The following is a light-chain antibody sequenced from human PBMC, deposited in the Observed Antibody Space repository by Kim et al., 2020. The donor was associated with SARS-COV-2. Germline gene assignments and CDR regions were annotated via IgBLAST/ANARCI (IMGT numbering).Light chain of an antibody. J-gene: IGLJ1*01. V-gene: IGLV3-19*01. CDR2: GKN. CDR1: SHKSYY. CDR3: NSRDSSGNHV. Sequence: VAMGQTVKIAHQGDSHKSYYTSWYQQKPGQAPVLVIYGKNNRPSGSPDRFSGASSGNTASLTITGSQAEDEADNYCNSRDSSGNHVFGTGTKVTVL.